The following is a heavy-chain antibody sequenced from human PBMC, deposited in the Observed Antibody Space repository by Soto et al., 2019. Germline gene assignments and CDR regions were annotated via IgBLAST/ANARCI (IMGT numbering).Heavy chain of an antibody. D-gene: IGHD3-22*01. CDR1: GYTFTSSG. CDR3: ARAVGLTFHSSGYYNYYYYGMDV. J-gene: IGHJ6*02. Sequence: ASVKVSCKASGYTFTSSGISWVRQAPGQGLEWMGWISAYNGNTNYAQKLQGRVTMTTDTSTSTAYMELSRLRSDDTAVYYCARAVGLTFHSSGYYNYYYYGMDVWG. V-gene: IGHV1-18*01. CDR2: ISAYNGNT.